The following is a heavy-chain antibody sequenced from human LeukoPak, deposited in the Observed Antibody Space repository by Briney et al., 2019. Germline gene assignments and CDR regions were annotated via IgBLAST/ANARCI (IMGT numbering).Heavy chain of an antibody. CDR3: ARDSLAVRHFDY. D-gene: IGHD6-6*01. Sequence: PSETLSLTCTVSAGSVNSGSYYWGWIRQPPGKGLEWIGSIYYSGTTYYNPSLRSRVTISLDTSKNQFSLKVSSVIAADTAVYYCARDSLAVRHFDYWARDSWSPSPQ. J-gene: IGHJ4*02. V-gene: IGHV4-39*07. CDR1: AGSVNSGSYY. CDR2: IYYSGTT.